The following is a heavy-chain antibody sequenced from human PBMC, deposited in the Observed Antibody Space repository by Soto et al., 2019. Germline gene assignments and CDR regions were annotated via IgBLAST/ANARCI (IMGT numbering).Heavy chain of an antibody. CDR2: INHSGST. D-gene: IGHD1-1*01. Sequence: SETLSLTCAVYGGSFSGYYWSWIRQPPGKGLEWIGEINHSGSTNYNPSLKSRVTISVDTSKNQFSLKLSSVTAADTAVYYCASRRKKRVQLDLVGWFDPWGQGTLVTVSS. CDR1: GGSFSGYY. CDR3: ASRRKKRVQLDLVGWFDP. V-gene: IGHV4-34*01. J-gene: IGHJ5*02.